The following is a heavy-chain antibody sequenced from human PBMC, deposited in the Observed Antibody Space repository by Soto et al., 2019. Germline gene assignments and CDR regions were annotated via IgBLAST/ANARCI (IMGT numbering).Heavy chain of an antibody. CDR3: ARGLGGYYGSGTWFDP. J-gene: IGHJ5*02. CDR2: MSYSGSA. CDR1: GGSISSGGYY. V-gene: IGHV4-31*03. Sequence: QVQLQESGPGLVTPSQTLSLTCTVSGGSISSGGYYWNWIRQYPGEGLEWIGSMSYSGSAHYNPSLQSRITMSGDTSKNQLSLKLNSVTAADTAVYYCARGLGGYYGSGTWFDPWGQGTLDTVSS. D-gene: IGHD3-10*01.